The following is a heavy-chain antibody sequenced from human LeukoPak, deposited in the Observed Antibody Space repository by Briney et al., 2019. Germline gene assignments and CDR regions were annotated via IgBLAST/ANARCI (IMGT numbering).Heavy chain of an antibody. J-gene: IGHJ4*02. CDR1: GFTFSAYW. CDR2: IKHDGSEK. CDR3: ARGHIPAAGNDH. Sequence: GGSLRLSCEASGFTFSAYWMTWVRQTPGKGLEWVANIKHDGSEKHYVDSVRGRFTISRDNAKNSLYLQMNSLRVEDTAIYYCARGHIPAAGNDHWGQGTLVTVSS. D-gene: IGHD6-13*01. V-gene: IGHV3-7*04.